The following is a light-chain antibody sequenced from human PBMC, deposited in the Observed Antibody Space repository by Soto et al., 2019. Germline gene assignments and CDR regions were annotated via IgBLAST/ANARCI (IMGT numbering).Light chain of an antibody. J-gene: IGKJ1*01. Sequence: EIVLTQSPGTLSLSPGERATLSCRASSSVSSYLAWYQQKPGQAPRLLIYDASNRATGIPTRFSGSGSGTDSTLTISSLEPEDFAVYYCQQRWNWPWMFGQGTKVEIK. CDR3: QQRWNWPWM. V-gene: IGKV3-11*01. CDR2: DAS. CDR1: SSVSSY.